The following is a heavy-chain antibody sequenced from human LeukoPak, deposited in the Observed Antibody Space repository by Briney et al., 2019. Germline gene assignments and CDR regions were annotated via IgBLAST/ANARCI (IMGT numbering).Heavy chain of an antibody. CDR1: GFTVSSNY. V-gene: IGHV3-23*03. CDR2: IYNDGSTYYAGTT. J-gene: IGHJ3*02. CDR3: ARAVYGYFGNDI. Sequence: GGSLRLSCAASGFTVSSNYMSWVRQAPGKGLEWVSVIYNDGSTYYAGTTYYADSVKGRFTISRDNSKNTLYLQMNSLRAEDTAVYYCARAVYGYFGNDIWGQGTMVTVSS. D-gene: IGHD3-9*01.